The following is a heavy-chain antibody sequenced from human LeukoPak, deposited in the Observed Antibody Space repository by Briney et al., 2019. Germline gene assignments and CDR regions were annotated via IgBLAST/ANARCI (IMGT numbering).Heavy chain of an antibody. J-gene: IGHJ6*03. V-gene: IGHV5-51*01. Sequence: GESLKISCKGSGYSFTSYWIGWVRQMPGKGLEWMGIIYPGDSDTRYSAPFQGQVTISADKSISTAYRQWSSLKASDTAMYYCARTSARVVVVVGYYYMDVWGKGTTVTVSS. CDR1: GYSFTSYW. D-gene: IGHD2-15*01. CDR2: IYPGDSDT. CDR3: ARTSARVVVVVGYYYMDV.